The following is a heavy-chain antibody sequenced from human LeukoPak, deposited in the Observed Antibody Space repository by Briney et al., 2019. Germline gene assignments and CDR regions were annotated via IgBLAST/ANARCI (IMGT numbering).Heavy chain of an antibody. Sequence: PGGSLRLSYAASGFTFSSYGMHWVRQAPGKGLEWVAFIRYDGSNKYYADSVKARFTISRDNSKNTLYLQVNSLRAEETAVYYCVKDQGGLWFYFDYWGQGTLVTVSS. CDR1: GFTFSSYG. J-gene: IGHJ4*02. CDR2: IRYDGSNK. CDR3: VKDQGGLWFYFDY. D-gene: IGHD3-10*01. V-gene: IGHV3-30*02.